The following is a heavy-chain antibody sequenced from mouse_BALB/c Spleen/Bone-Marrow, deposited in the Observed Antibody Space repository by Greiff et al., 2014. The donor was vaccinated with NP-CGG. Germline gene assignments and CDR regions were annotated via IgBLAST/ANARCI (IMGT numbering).Heavy chain of an antibody. D-gene: IGHD2-3*01. J-gene: IGHJ1*01. CDR1: GFTFSNYW. Sequence: EVMLVESGGGLVQPGGSMKLSCVASGFTFSNYWMNWVRQSPEKGLEWVAEIRLKSNNYATHYAESVKGRFTTSRDDSKSSVYLQMNNLRAEDTGIYYCTRGYYWGYFDVWGAGTTVTVSS. V-gene: IGHV6-6*02. CDR2: IRLKSNNYAT. CDR3: TRGYYWGYFDV.